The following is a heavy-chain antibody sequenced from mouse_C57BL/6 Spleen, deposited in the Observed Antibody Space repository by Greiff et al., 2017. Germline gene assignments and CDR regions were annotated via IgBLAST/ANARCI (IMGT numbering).Heavy chain of an antibody. Sequence: EVHLVESGGGLVKPGGSLKLSCAASGFTFSDYGMHWVRQAPEKGLEWVAYISSGSSTIYYADTVKGRFTISRDNAKNTLFLQMTSLRSEDTSMYYCARGACDYYAMDDWGQGTSVTVSS. V-gene: IGHV5-17*01. CDR1: GFTFSDYG. J-gene: IGHJ4*01. CDR2: ISSGSSTI. CDR3: ARGACDYYAMDD.